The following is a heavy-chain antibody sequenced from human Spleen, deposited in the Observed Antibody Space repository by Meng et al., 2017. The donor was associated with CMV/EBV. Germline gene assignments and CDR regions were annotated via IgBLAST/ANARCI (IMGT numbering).Heavy chain of an antibody. CDR2: INPKSGGT. V-gene: IGHV1-2*02. Sequence: ASVKVSCKASGYTFSGYYMHLVRQAPGQGLEWMGWINPKSGGTNYAQKFQGRVTMTRDTSISTAYMELSRLRSDDTAVYYCARGMEGIVPAIGSVAGILGWFYPWGQGTLVTVSS. D-gene: IGHD5-12*01. CDR1: GYTFSGYY. J-gene: IGHJ5*02. CDR3: ARGMEGIVPAIGSVAGILGWFYP.